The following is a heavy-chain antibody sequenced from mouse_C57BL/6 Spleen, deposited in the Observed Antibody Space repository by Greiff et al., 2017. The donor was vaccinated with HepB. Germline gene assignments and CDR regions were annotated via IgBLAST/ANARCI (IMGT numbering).Heavy chain of an antibody. CDR2: INPNNGGT. Sequence: EVQLQQSGPELVKPGASVKMSCKASGYTFTDYNMHWVKQSHGKSLEWIGYINPNNGGTSYNQKFKGKATLTVNKSSSTAYMELRSLTSEDSAVYYCARRITTVVARYYYAMDYWGQGTSVTVSS. CDR1: GYTFTDYN. J-gene: IGHJ4*01. D-gene: IGHD1-1*01. CDR3: ARRITTVVARYYYAMDY. V-gene: IGHV1-22*01.